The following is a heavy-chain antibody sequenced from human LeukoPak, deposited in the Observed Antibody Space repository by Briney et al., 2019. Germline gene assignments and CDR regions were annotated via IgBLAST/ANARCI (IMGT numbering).Heavy chain of an antibody. V-gene: IGHV4-39*07. CDR1: GGSISSSSYY. CDR3: ARAELLRTNYFDY. CDR2: IYYSGCT. J-gene: IGHJ4*02. Sequence: PSETLSLTCTVSGGSISSSSYYWGWIRQPPGKGLEWIGSIYYSGCTYYNPSLTSRVTISVDTSKNQFSLKLSSVTAADTAVYYCARAELLRTNYFDYWGQGTLVTVSS. D-gene: IGHD2-15*01.